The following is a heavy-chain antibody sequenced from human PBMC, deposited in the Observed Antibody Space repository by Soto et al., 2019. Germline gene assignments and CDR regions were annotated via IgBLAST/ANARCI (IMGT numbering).Heavy chain of an antibody. J-gene: IGHJ4*02. CDR3: VGGWFDFDS. CDR1: GFSFTATGVA. Sequence: QITLKESGPTLVKPTQTLTLTCTFSGFSFTATGVAVAWIRQPPGKALEWVALIHWDDEKWYSPSLNNRLTITKDISKKQVVLTLTDMDHVDTATYYCVGGWFDFDSWGQGMLVTVSS. D-gene: IGHD6-19*01. CDR2: IHWDDEK. V-gene: IGHV2-5*02.